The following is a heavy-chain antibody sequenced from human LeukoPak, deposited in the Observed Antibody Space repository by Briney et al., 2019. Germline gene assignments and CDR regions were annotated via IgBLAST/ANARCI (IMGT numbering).Heavy chain of an antibody. V-gene: IGHV4-59*01. D-gene: IGHD6-6*01. Sequence: SETLSLTCTVSGGSISSYYWSWIRQPPGKGLEWIGYIYYSGSTNYNPSLKSRVTISVDTSKNLFSLKLSSVTAADTAVYYCARDVDEYSSSQRFDPWGQGTLVTVSS. CDR3: ARDVDEYSSSQRFDP. CDR2: IYYSGST. CDR1: GGSISSYY. J-gene: IGHJ5*02.